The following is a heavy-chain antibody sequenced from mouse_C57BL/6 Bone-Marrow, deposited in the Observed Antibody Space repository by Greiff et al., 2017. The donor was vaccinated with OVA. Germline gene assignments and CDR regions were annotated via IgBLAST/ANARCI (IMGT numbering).Heavy chain of an antibody. CDR3: FPSGTIDY. CDR2: IDPENGDT. D-gene: IGHD4-1*01. J-gene: IGHJ2*01. CDR1: GFNIKDDY. V-gene: IGHV14-4*01. Sequence: VQLQQSGAELVRPGASVKLSCTASGFNIKDDYMHWVKQRPEQGLEWIGWIDPENGDTAYASKFQGKATITADTSSNTAYLQLSSLTSEDTAVYYCFPSGTIDYWGQGTTLTVSS.